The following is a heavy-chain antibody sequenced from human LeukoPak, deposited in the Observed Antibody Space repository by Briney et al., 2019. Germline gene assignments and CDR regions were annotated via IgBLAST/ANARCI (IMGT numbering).Heavy chain of an antibody. Sequence: SGGSLRLSCAASGFTSSNAWMSWVRQAPGKGLEWVGRIKSKTDGGTTAYAAPVKGRFTISREDSKNTLYLQMNSLRAEDTAVYYCAKDGYSTDSSYFDSWGQGIVVTVSS. V-gene: IGHV3-15*01. CDR1: GFTSSNAW. J-gene: IGHJ4*02. D-gene: IGHD5-18*01. CDR2: IKSKTDGGTT. CDR3: AKDGYSTDSSYFDS.